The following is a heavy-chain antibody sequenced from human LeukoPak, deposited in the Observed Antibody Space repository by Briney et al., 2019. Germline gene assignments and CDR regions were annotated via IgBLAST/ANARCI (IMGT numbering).Heavy chain of an antibody. V-gene: IGHV3-23*01. CDR3: ASPFIAAAGMGALDI. Sequence: GGSLRLSCAASGFTFSSYAMSWVRQAPGKGLEWVSAISGSGGSTYYADSVKGRFTISRDNSKNTLYLQMNSLRAEDTALYYCASPFIAAAGMGALDIWGQGTMVTVSS. D-gene: IGHD6-13*01. J-gene: IGHJ3*02. CDR1: GFTFSSYA. CDR2: ISGSGGST.